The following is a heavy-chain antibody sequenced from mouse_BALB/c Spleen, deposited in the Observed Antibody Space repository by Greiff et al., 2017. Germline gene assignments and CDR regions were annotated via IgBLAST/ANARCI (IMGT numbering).Heavy chain of an antibody. V-gene: IGHV5-17*02. CDR3: ARSAHYSTMDY. CDR1: GFTFSSFG. CDR2: ISSGSSTI. J-gene: IGHJ4*01. Sequence: VESGGGLVQPGGSRKLSCAASGFTFSSFGMHWVRQAPEKGLEWVAYISSGSSTIYYADTVKGRFTISRDNPKNTLFLQMTSLRSEDTAMYYCARSAHYSTMDYWGQGTSVTVSS.